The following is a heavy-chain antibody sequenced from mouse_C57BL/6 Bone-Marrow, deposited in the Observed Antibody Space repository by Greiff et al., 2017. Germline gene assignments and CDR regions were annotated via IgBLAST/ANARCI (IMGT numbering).Heavy chain of an antibody. D-gene: IGHD1-2*01. CDR2: IGTTDSYT. J-gene: IGHJ2*01. Sequence: QVQLQQPGAELVKPGASVKLSCTASGYTFTSYWMPWVKQRPGQGLEWIGEIGTTDSYTNYNQKFKVKATLTVDTSSSKANMQLNRLTAEDAAVYYCARRDYGGYWGQGTTLTVSA. CDR3: ARRDYGGY. CDR1: GYTFTSYW. V-gene: IGHV1-50*01.